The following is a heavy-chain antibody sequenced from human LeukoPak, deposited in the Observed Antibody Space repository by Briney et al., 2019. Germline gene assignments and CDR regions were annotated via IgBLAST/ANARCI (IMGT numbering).Heavy chain of an antibody. Sequence: PGGSLRLSCAASGFTFSSYSMNWVRQAPGKGLEWVSYISSSGSTIYYADSVKGRLTISRDNAKNSLYLQINSLRAEDTAVYYCARSSYSSSSSVWGQGTMVTVSS. CDR3: ARSSYSSSSSV. CDR2: ISSSGSTI. J-gene: IGHJ3*01. V-gene: IGHV3-48*04. D-gene: IGHD6-6*01. CDR1: GFTFSSYS.